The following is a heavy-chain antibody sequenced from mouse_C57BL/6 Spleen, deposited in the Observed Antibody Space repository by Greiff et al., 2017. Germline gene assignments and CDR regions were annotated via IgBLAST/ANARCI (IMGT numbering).Heavy chain of an antibody. D-gene: IGHD1-1*01. V-gene: IGHV1-15*01. CDR1: GYRFTDYE. Sequence: QVQLQQSGAELVRPGASVTLSCKASGYRFTDYEMHWVKQTPVHGLEWIGAIDPETGGTAYNQKFKGKAILTADKSSSTAYMELRSLTSEDSAVYYCTRRYYGSSSHWYFDVWGTGTTVTVSS. J-gene: IGHJ1*03. CDR2: IDPETGGT. CDR3: TRRYYGSSSHWYFDV.